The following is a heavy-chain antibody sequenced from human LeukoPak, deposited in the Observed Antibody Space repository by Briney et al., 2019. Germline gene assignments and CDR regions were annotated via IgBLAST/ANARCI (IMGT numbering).Heavy chain of an antibody. Sequence: EASVKVSCKASGYTFTGSYMHWVRQAPGQGLEWMGWINPNSGGTNYAQKFQGRVTMTRDTSISTAYMDLSRLRSDDTAVYYCAREVEDDFWSGYSSHIDYWGQGTLVTVSS. D-gene: IGHD3-3*01. CDR3: AREVEDDFWSGYSSHIDY. CDR2: INPNSGGT. CDR1: GYTFTGSY. J-gene: IGHJ4*02. V-gene: IGHV1-2*02.